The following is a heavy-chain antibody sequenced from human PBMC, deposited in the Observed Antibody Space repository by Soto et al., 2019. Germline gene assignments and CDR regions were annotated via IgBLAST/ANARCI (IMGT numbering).Heavy chain of an antibody. CDR3: AKEGGLSGSYYISSSYYFDY. CDR1: GFTFCSYG. V-gene: IGHV3-30*18. Sequence: QVQLVESGGGVVEPGRSLRLSCVASGFTFCSYGMHWVRQAPGKGLEWVAIISYDGSNTYYADSVKGRFTISRDNSKNTVYLQMNSLSAEDTSVYHCAKEGGLSGSYYISSSYYFDYWGQGTLVTVSS. CDR2: ISYDGSNT. D-gene: IGHD1-26*01. J-gene: IGHJ4*02.